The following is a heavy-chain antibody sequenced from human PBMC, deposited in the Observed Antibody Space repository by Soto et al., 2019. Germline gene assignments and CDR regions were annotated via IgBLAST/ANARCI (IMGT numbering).Heavy chain of an antibody. Sequence: GGSLRLSCAASGFTFSSYSMNWVRQAPGKGLEWVSYISSSSSTIYYADSVKGRFTISRDNAKNSLYLQMNSLRAEDTAVYYCARAAVTITFGGVIADFDYWGQGT. J-gene: IGHJ4*02. CDR2: ISSSSSTI. CDR1: GFTFSSYS. D-gene: IGHD3-16*02. CDR3: ARAAVTITFGGVIADFDY. V-gene: IGHV3-48*01.